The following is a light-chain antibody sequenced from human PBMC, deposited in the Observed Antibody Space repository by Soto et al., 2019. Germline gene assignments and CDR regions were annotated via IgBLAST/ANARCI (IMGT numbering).Light chain of an antibody. CDR3: MQATQFPHT. CDR2: KTS. V-gene: IGKV2-24*01. J-gene: IGKJ2*01. Sequence: DIVMTQTPLSSPVTLGQPASISCRSSQSLLDSDGDTYLSWLQQRPGQPPRLLIYKTSSRFSGVPDRFSGSGAGTDFTLKISSVEVEDVGVYYCMQATQFPHTFGQGTKLEI. CDR1: QSLLDSDGDTY.